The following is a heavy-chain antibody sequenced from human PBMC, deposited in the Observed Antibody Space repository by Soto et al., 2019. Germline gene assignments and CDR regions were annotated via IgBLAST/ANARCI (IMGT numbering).Heavy chain of an antibody. V-gene: IGHV6-1*01. CDR3: AREFFSSWYSSRYYYYGMDV. Sequence: PSQTLSLTCAISGDSVSSSSAAWNWIRQSPSRGLEWLGRTYYRSKWYNDYAVSVKSRITINPDTSKNQFSPQLNSVTPEDTAVYYCAREFFSSWYSSRYYYYGMDVWGQGTTVTVSS. CDR1: GDSVSSSSAA. J-gene: IGHJ6*02. D-gene: IGHD6-13*01. CDR2: TYYRSKWYN.